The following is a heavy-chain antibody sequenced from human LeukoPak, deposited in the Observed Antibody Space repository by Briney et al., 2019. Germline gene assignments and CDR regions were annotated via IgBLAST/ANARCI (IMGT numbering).Heavy chain of an antibody. CDR2: ISGRSSHI. CDR1: GFSFSDYD. CDR3: GRAFPPLRTSSAGDL. Sequence: GGSLTLSCSASGFSFSDYDMNWVRQAPGTGLEWVSSISGRSSHIYYGDSVKGRFAISRDNAKNSLYLQMNSLGAEDTAVYYCGRAFPPLRTSSAGDLWGQGILVTVSS. V-gene: IGHV3-21*01. D-gene: IGHD3-16*01. J-gene: IGHJ4*02.